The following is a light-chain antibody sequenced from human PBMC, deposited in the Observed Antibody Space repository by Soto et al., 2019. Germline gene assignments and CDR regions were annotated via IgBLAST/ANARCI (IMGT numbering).Light chain of an antibody. Sequence: QSALTQPASVSGSPGQTITISCTGTSSGVVSYNLVSWYQQQHPGKAPKLIIYEDTKRPSGVSSRFSGSKSGNTASLTISGLQAGDETDYYCCSFAGSRNLVFGGGTKLTVL. CDR1: SSGVVSYNL. CDR3: CSFAGSRNLV. CDR2: EDT. V-gene: IGLV2-23*01. J-gene: IGLJ2*01.